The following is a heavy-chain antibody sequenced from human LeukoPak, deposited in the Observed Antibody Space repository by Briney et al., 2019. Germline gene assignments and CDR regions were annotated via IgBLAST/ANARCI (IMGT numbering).Heavy chain of an antibody. CDR1: GFTFSSYE. CDR2: ISSSGSTI. D-gene: IGHD1-1*01. CDR3: ARDLQPDYGMDV. Sequence: PGGSLRLSCAASGFTFSSYEMNWVRQAPGKGLEWVSYISSSGSTIYYADSVKGRFTISRDNAKNSLYLQMNSLRAEDTAVYYCARDLQPDYGMDVWGQGTMVTVSS. V-gene: IGHV3-48*03. J-gene: IGHJ6*02.